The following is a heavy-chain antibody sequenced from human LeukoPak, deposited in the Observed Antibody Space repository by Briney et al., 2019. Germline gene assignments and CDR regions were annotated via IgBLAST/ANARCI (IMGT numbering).Heavy chain of an antibody. J-gene: IGHJ6*02. CDR3: ARYPLLRFLEWLLNPYYYYGMDV. V-gene: IGHV4-59*01. CDR1: GGSISSYY. D-gene: IGHD3-3*01. Sequence: PSETLSLTCTVSGGSISSYYWSWIRQPPGKGLEWIGYIFYSGSTNYNPSLKSRVTISVDTSKNQFSLKLSSVTAADTAVYYCARYPLLRFLEWLLNPYYYYGMDVWGQGTTVTVSS. CDR2: IFYSGST.